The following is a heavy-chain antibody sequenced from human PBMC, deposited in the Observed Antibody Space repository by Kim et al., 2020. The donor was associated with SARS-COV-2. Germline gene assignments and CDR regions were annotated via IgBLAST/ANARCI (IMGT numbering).Heavy chain of an antibody. J-gene: IGHJ4*02. CDR3: ATGGRGDY. Sequence: GSNKYCGDSVKCRFTISKDNPNNLLYLQMSSLRAEDTAVYYCATGGRGDYWGQGTLVTVSS. V-gene: IGHV3-7*01. D-gene: IGHD1-26*01. CDR2: GSNK.